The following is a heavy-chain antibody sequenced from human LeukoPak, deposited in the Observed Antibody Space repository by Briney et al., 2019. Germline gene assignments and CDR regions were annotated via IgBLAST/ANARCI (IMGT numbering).Heavy chain of an antibody. D-gene: IGHD5-12*01. Sequence: GGSLRLSCAASGFTFSTYSMNWVRQAPGKGLEWVSSISSSSIYIYYADSVKGRFTISRDNAKNSLYLQMNSLRAEDTAVYYCARGPSGYHNTGGQGTLVTVSS. J-gene: IGHJ4*02. CDR3: ARGPSGYHNT. CDR2: ISSSSIYI. CDR1: GFTFSTYS. V-gene: IGHV3-21*01.